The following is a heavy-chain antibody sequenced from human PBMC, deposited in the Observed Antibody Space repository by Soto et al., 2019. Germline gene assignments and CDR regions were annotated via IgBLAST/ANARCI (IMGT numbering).Heavy chain of an antibody. V-gene: IGHV1-69*13. CDR3: ARVVRGVYEHDY. CDR2: IIPIFGTA. J-gene: IGHJ4*02. CDR1: GGTFSSYA. Sequence: ASVKVSCKASGGTFSSYAISWVRQAPGQGLEWMEGIIPIFGTANYAQKFQGRVTITADESTSTAYMELSSLRSEDMAVYYCARVVRGVYEHDYWGQGTLVTVSS. D-gene: IGHD3-10*01.